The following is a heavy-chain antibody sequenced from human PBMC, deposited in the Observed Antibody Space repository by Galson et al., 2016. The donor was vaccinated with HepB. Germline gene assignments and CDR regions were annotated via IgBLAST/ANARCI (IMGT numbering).Heavy chain of an antibody. Sequence: SLRLSCAASGFIFSKYSLNWVRQAPGKGLEWVSSISSSSTYIYYADSVKGRFTISRDNAKDSLYLQMNSLRAEDTAVYYCARIYSGYYGLLDYWGQGTLVTASS. CDR1: GFIFSKYS. V-gene: IGHV3-21*01. J-gene: IGHJ4*02. D-gene: IGHD5-12*01. CDR3: ARIYSGYYGLLDY. CDR2: ISSSSTYI.